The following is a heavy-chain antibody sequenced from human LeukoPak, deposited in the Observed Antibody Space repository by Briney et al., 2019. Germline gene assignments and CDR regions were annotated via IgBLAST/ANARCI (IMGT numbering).Heavy chain of an antibody. J-gene: IGHJ4*02. CDR3: ASSIPGGYCSGGSCNDY. Sequence: SETLSLTCAVYGGSFSGYYWSWIRQPPGKGLEWIGEINHSGSTNYNPSLKSRVTVSVDTSKNQFSLKLSSVTAADTAVYYCASSIPGGYCSGGSCNDYWGQGTLVTVSS. CDR2: INHSGST. CDR1: GGSFSGYY. V-gene: IGHV4-34*01. D-gene: IGHD2-15*01.